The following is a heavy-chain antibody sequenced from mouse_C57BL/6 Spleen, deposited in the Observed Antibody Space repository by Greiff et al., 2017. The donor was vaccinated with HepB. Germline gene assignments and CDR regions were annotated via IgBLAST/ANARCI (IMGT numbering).Heavy chain of an antibody. CDR3: ARRGNEGGYYGWYFDV. J-gene: IGHJ1*03. Sequence: VQLQQSGAELVKPGASVKMSCKASGYTFTSYWITWVKQRPGQGLEWIGDIYPGSGSTNYNEKFKSKATLTVDTSSSTADMQLSSLTSEDSAVYYCARRGNEGGYYGWYFDVWGTGTTVTVSS. D-gene: IGHD2-3*01. CDR2: IYPGSGST. V-gene: IGHV1-55*01. CDR1: GYTFTSYW.